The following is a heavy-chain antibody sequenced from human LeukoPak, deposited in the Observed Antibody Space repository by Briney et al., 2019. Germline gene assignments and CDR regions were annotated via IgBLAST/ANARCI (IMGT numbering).Heavy chain of an antibody. CDR1: GGSISSYY. D-gene: IGHD6-6*01. V-gene: IGHV4-59*08. CDR3: AAGASYSSSPTFDY. Sequence: SETLSLTCTVSGGSISSYYWNWIRQPPGKGLEWIGYIYYSGSTNYNPSLKSRVTISVDTSKNQFSLKLSSVTAADTAVYYCAAGASYSSSPTFDYWGQGTLVTVSS. J-gene: IGHJ4*02. CDR2: IYYSGST.